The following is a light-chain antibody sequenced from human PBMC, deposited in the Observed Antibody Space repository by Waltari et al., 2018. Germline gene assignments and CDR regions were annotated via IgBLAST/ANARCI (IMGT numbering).Light chain of an antibody. J-gene: IGKJ1*01. CDR3: QQHGTVPAT. V-gene: IGKV3-20*01. CDR1: QGFVSCC. Sequence: MADQGFVSCCLSWYQKIHCRSTLVVIYRASRRAIGLPGRFAESGSGTDFSLTFLVVEPEDFAVYYCQQHGTVPATFGQGTKVEIK. CDR2: RAS.